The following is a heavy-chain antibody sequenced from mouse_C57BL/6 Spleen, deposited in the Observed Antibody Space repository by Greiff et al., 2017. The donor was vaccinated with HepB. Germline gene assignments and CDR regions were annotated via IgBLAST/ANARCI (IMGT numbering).Heavy chain of an antibody. CDR1: GYAFSSSW. Sequence: QVQLKQSGPELVKPGASVKISCKASGYAFSSSWMNWVKQRPGKGLEWIGRIYPGDGDTNYNGKFKGKATLTADKSSSTAYMQLSSLTSEDSAVYVCARGHNQAWFAYWGQGTLVTVSA. J-gene: IGHJ3*01. CDR2: IYPGDGDT. CDR3: ARGHNQAWFAY. D-gene: IGHD3-2*02. V-gene: IGHV1-82*01.